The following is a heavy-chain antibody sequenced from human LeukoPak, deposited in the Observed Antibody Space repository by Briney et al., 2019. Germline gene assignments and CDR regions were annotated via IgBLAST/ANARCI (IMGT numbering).Heavy chain of an antibody. V-gene: IGHV4-4*07. D-gene: IGHD3-9*01. Sequence: SETLSLTCTVSGGSISSYYWSWIRQPAGKGLEWIGRIYTSGSTNYNPSLKSRVTISVDTSKNQFSLKLSSVTAADTAVYYCASSNLETYYDILTGYYPLDYWGQGTLVTVSS. CDR2: IYTSGST. CDR1: GGSISSYY. CDR3: ASSNLETYYDILTGYYPLDY. J-gene: IGHJ4*02.